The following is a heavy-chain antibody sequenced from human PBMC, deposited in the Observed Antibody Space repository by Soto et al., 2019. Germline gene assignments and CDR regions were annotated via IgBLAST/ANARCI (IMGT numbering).Heavy chain of an antibody. CDR1: GLTFSSYA. J-gene: IGHJ4*02. Sequence: PGGSLRLSCAASGLTFSSYAMSWVRQAPGKGPEWVSAISSSGGSTYYADSVKGRFTISRDNSENTLYLQMNSLRAEDTAVYYCAKDRRSSSWAPFDYWGQGTLVTVSS. D-gene: IGHD6-13*01. V-gene: IGHV3-23*01. CDR2: ISSSGGST. CDR3: AKDRRSSSWAPFDY.